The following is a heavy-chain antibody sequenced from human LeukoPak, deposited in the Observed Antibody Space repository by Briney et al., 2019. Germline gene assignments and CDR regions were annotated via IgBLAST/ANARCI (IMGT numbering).Heavy chain of an antibody. CDR2: TYYRSKWYN. V-gene: IGHV6-1*01. CDR1: GDSVSSTSTA. CDR3: ARGLASTFDY. D-gene: IGHD2-2*01. Sequence: SQTLSLTCAISGDSVSSTSTAWNWIRQSPSRGLEWLGRTYYRSKWYNDYAVSVKSRITINPDTSRNQFSLQLNSVSPEDTAAYYCARGLASTFDYWGQGTLVTVSS. J-gene: IGHJ4*02.